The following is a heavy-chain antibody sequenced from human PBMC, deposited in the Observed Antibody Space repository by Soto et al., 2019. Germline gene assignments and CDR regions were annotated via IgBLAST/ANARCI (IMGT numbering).Heavy chain of an antibody. Sequence: DAHLVESGGKLVQPGGSLRLSCGASGFTFSVYWMSWVRQAPGEGLEWVARIKFDGTGIQYADSVKGRFTISRDNAENSLYLQMNSLRAEDTALDYCVRDPGYGSVDSVNHYFDCWGQGTLVTVTS. CDR2: IKFDGTGI. CDR1: GFTFSVYW. CDR3: VRDPGYGSVDSVNHYFDC. V-gene: IGHV3-7*01. D-gene: IGHD3-10*01. J-gene: IGHJ4*02.